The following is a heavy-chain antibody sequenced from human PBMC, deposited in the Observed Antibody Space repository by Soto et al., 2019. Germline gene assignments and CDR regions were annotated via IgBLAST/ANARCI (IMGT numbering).Heavy chain of an antibody. CDR2: INPATGAA. Sequence: QLHLVQSGAVVKKPGASVTVSCSASGYPVTAYYMHWVRQAPGRGLEWMGGINPATGAAKYTQTFQGRVTMTRDPSTSTVFMELRGLTSEATAVFYGAGGGGVGVAGSAAFDMWGQGTLVTVSS. CDR3: AGGGGVGVAGSAAFDM. V-gene: IGHV1-2*02. CDR1: GYPVTAYY. J-gene: IGHJ3*02. D-gene: IGHD3-3*01.